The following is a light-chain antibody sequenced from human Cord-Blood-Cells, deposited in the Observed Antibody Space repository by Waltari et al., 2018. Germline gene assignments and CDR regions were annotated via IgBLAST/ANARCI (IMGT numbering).Light chain of an antibody. Sequence: QSALTQPAAVSGSPGQSLTISCNATSSYVGRYHLVSWYQQHPGKAPKLMIYESSKRPSGVSNRFSGSKSGNTASLTISGLQAEDEADYYCCSYAGSSTFVVFGGGTKLTVL. CDR2: ESS. CDR3: CSYAGSSTFVV. V-gene: IGLV2-23*03. J-gene: IGLJ2*01. CDR1: SSYVGRYHL.